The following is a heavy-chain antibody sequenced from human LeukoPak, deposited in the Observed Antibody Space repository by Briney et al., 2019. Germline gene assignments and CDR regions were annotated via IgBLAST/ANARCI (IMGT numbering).Heavy chain of an antibody. CDR1: GFTFSSYW. CDR2: INSDGSSI. Sequence: GGSLRLSCAASGFTFSSYWMHWVRQAPGKGLVWVSRINSDGSSINYADSVKGRFTISRDNAKNTLYLQMNSLRAEDTAVYYCVSAKRRDIGDYWGQGTPVTVSS. V-gene: IGHV3-74*01. J-gene: IGHJ4*02. CDR3: VSAKRRDIGDY.